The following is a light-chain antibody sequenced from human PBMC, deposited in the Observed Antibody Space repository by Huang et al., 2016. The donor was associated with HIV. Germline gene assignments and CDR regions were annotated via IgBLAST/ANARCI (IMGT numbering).Light chain of an antibody. CDR1: RSVSTN. J-gene: IGKJ4*01. CDR3: HQYNNWLLS. CDR2: GSS. Sequence: EIVMTQSPATLSVSPGQRVTHSSRANRSVSTNLAWYQQRHGPAPRLRIYGSSTRAPGIPARVSGSGSGTDFSLTISSLQSEDFALYYCHQYNNWLLSFGGGTRV. V-gene: IGKV3-15*01.